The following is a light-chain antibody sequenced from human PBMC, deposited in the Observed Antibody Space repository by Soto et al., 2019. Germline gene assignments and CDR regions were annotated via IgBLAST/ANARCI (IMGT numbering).Light chain of an antibody. CDR2: AAS. CDR3: QQSYSSPLS. CDR1: QNISSY. J-gene: IGKJ4*01. Sequence: DIQMTQSPSSLSASVGDRVTITCRASQNISSYLNWYQQKPGKAPKLLIYAASSLQSGVPSGFSGSGSGADFTLTFSSLQPEDFATYYCQQSYSSPLSFGGGTKVDIK. V-gene: IGKV1-39*01.